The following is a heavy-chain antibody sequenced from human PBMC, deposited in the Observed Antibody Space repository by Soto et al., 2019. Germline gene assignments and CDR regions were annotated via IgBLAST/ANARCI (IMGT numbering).Heavy chain of an antibody. CDR2: IKQDGSET. V-gene: IGHV3-7*04. D-gene: IGHD2-8*02. CDR1: GFTFSSYW. Sequence: GGSLRLSCVASGFTFSSYWMSWVRQAPGKGLEWVANIKQDGSETHYGDSVKGRFSISRDNAKNSLYLQMNSLRAEDTAVYYCARYLSSGPIDYWGQGTLVTVSS. J-gene: IGHJ4*02. CDR3: ARYLSSGPIDY.